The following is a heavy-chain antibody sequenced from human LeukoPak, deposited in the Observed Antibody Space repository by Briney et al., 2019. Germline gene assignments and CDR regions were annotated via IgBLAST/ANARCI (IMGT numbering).Heavy chain of an antibody. CDR2: ISYDGTNK. D-gene: IGHD6-13*01. J-gene: IGHJ1*01. CDR3: AKASIAAAGGYFQH. CDR1: GFTFSSYG. Sequence: GRSLRLSCAASGFTFSSYGMHWVRQAPGKGLEWVALISYDGTNKYYGDSVKGRFTISRDNSKNTLFLQLNSLRAEDTAVYYCAKASIAAAGGYFQHWGQGTLVTVSS. V-gene: IGHV3-30*18.